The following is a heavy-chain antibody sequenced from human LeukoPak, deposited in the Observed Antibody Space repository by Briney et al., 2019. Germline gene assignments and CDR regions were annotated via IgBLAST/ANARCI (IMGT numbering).Heavy chain of an antibody. V-gene: IGHV3-7*01. CDR1: GFSFSTYW. J-gene: IGHJ1*01. CDR3: ARAPSEIGGYYPEYFRH. CDR2: IKGDESAR. Sequence: GSLRLSCAASGFSFSTYWMAWVRQAPGKGLEWVANIKGDESARHQADSVKGRFTISRDNAKKTVSLQMNSLRPEDTGVYYCARAPSEIGGYYPEYFRHWGQGTLVTVSS. D-gene: IGHD3-22*01.